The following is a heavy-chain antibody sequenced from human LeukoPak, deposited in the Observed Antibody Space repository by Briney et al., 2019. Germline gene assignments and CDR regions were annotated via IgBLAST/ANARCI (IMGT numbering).Heavy chain of an antibody. CDR2: ISSSSSYI. V-gene: IGHV3-21*01. CDR3: ARGQVGATGFDY. J-gene: IGHJ4*02. Sequence: GRSLRLSCAASGFTFSSYSMNWVRQAPGKGLEWVSSISSSSSYIYYADLVKGRFTISRDNAKNSLYLQMNSLRAEDTAVYYCARGQVGATGFDYWGQGTLVTVSS. D-gene: IGHD1-26*01. CDR1: GFTFSSYS.